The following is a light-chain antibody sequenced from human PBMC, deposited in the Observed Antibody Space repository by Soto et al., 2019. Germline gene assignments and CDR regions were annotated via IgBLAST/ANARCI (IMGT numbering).Light chain of an antibody. Sequence: EIVLTQSPGTLSLSPGERATLSCRASQSVSSRDLAWYQQKPGQAPRLLIYATSSRAAGIPDRFSGSGSGTDFTLTISRLEPEDFAVYYCQQYDNSPGHTFGQGTKVDIK. CDR2: ATS. V-gene: IGKV3-20*01. CDR1: QSVSSRD. CDR3: QQYDNSPGHT. J-gene: IGKJ2*01.